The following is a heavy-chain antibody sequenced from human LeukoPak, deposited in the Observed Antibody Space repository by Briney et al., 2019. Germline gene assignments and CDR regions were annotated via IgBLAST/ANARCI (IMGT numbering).Heavy chain of an antibody. D-gene: IGHD5-18*01. CDR1: GYTLTELS. V-gene: IGHV1-24*01. J-gene: IGHJ4*02. CDR3: ATDLYRGPWIQLYY. Sequence: GASVKVSCKVSGYTLTELSMHWVRQAPGKGLEWMGGFDPEDGETIYAQKFQGRVTMTEDTSTDTAYMELSSLRSEDTAVYYCATDLYRGPWIQLYYWGQGTLVTVSS. CDR2: FDPEDGET.